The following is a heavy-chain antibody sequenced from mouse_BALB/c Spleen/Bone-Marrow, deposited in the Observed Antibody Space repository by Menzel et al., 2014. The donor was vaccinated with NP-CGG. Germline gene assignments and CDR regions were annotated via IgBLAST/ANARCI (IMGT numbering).Heavy chain of an antibody. Sequence: EVKVVESGGGLVQPGGSRKLSCAASEFTFSSLAMHWVRQAPEKGLEWVAYISSGSSTIYYADTVMGRFTISRDNPKNTLFLQMTSLRSEDTAMYYCARSGSSSGYFDYWGQGTTLTVSS. D-gene: IGHD1-1*01. CDR1: EFTFSSLA. CDR2: ISSGSSTI. CDR3: ARSGSSSGYFDY. J-gene: IGHJ2*01. V-gene: IGHV5-17*02.